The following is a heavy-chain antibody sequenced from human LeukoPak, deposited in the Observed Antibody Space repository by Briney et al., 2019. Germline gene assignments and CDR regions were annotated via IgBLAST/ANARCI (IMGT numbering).Heavy chain of an antibody. D-gene: IGHD2-15*01. CDR2: ISTYNGNT. CDR3: ARDLRYCSGGTCYHLGQGDP. CDR1: GYTFTSYG. Sequence: LRASVKVSCKASGYTFTSYGISWGRQAPGQGLEWMGWISTYNGNTNYAQKLQGRVTMTTDTSTSTAYMEVRSLTSDDTAVYYCARDLRYCSGGTCYHLGQGDPWGQGTLVTVSS. J-gene: IGHJ5*02. V-gene: IGHV1-18*01.